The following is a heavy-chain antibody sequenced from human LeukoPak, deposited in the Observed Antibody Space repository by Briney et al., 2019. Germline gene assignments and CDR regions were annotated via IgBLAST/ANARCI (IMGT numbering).Heavy chain of an antibody. Sequence: GGSLRLSCAASGFTFSSYEMNWVRQAPGKGLERVSYISSSSSYIYYADSVKGRFTISRDNAKNSLYLQMNSLRAEDTAVYYCAREGYCSSTSCYRSYYYGMDVWGQGTTVTVSS. CDR2: ISSSSSYI. J-gene: IGHJ6*02. V-gene: IGHV3-21*05. D-gene: IGHD2-2*01. CDR3: AREGYCSSTSCYRSYYYGMDV. CDR1: GFTFSSYE.